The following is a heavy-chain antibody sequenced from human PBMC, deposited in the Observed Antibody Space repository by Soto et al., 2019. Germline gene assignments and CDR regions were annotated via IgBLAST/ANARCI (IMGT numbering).Heavy chain of an antibody. CDR3: ARVIYGYWYFDL. J-gene: IGHJ2*01. D-gene: IGHD2-21*01. CDR1: GGSISSYY. Sequence: QVQLQESGPGLVKPSETLSLTCTVSGGSISSYYWSWIRQPPGKGLEWSGYIYYSGSTNYNPSLTSRVTVSVDTSKNQFSLKLSSVTAADTAVYYCARVIYGYWYFDLWGRGTLLTVSS. V-gene: IGHV4-59*01. CDR2: IYYSGST.